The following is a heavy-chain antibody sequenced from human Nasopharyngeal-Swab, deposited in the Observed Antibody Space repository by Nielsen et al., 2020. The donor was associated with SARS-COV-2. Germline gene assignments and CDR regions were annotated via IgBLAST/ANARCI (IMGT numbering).Heavy chain of an antibody. CDR2: MYHSGST. CDR3: ARPGVWFGELKNDAFDI. D-gene: IGHD3-10*01. J-gene: IGHJ3*02. Sequence: RQAPGKGLEWIGSMYHSGSTYYNPSLKSRVTISVDTSKNQFSLKLSSVTAADTAVYYCARPGVWFGELKNDAFDIWGQGTMVTVSS. V-gene: IGHV4-38-2*01.